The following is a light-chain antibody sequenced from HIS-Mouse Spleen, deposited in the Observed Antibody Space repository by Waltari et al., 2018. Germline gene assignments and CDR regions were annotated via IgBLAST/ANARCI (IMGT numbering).Light chain of an antibody. V-gene: IGLV3-27*01. CDR1: VLAKKY. CDR2: KDS. J-gene: IGLJ3*02. CDR3: YSAADNNWV. Sequence: SYELTQPSSVSVSPVQTARITCSGDVLAKKYARWFQQKPGQAPVLVLYKDSERPSGIPERFSGSSSGTTVTLTISGAQVEDEADYYCYSAADNNWVFGGGTKLTVL.